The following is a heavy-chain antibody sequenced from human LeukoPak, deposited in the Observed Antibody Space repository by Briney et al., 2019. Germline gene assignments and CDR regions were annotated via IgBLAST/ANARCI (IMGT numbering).Heavy chain of an antibody. V-gene: IGHV4-4*07. J-gene: IGHJ3*02. Sequence: PSETLSLTCTVSGGSIYNHYCSWIRQPAGKGLQWIGRIYTRGSTNYNPSLRSRFTISVDTSQNQFSLKLSSVTAADTAVYSCARGRYCSADICAGGDAFDISGQGTMVSVSS. D-gene: IGHD2-15*01. CDR1: GGSIYNHY. CDR2: IYTRGST. CDR3: ARGRYCSADICAGGDAFDI.